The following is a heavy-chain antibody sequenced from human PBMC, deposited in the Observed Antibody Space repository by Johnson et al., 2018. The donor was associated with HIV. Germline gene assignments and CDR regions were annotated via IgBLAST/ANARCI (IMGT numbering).Heavy chain of an antibody. CDR2: ISYDGSNK. CDR3: ARDRRPWGPDAFDI. CDR1: GFTFSSYA. V-gene: IGHV3-30*04. D-gene: IGHD3-16*01. J-gene: IGHJ3*02. Sequence: QVQLVESGGGVVQPGRSLRLSCAASGFTFSSYAMHWVRQAPGKGLEWVAVISYDGSNKYYADSVKGRFTISRDNSKNTLYLQMNSRRAEDTAGYYCARDRRPWGPDAFDIWGQGTMVTVSS.